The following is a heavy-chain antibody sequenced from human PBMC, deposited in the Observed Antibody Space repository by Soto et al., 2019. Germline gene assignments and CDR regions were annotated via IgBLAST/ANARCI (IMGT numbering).Heavy chain of an antibody. CDR3: ARVGRIAVAGTVSGIDY. D-gene: IGHD6-19*01. V-gene: IGHV4-4*02. CDR2: IYHSGST. Sequence: QVQLQVSGPGLVKPSGTLSLTCAVSGGSISSSNWWSWVRQPPGKGLEWIGEIYHSGSTNYNPSLKSRVTISVDKSKNQFSLKLSSVTAADTAVYYCARVGRIAVAGTVSGIDYWGQGTLVTVSS. CDR1: GGSISSSNW. J-gene: IGHJ4*02.